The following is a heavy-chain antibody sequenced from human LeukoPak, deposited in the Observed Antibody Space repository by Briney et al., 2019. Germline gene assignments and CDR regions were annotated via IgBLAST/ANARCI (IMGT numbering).Heavy chain of an antibody. CDR3: ARAWSSGYYYWFDP. CDR1: GDSISNYY. CDR2: IYHSGST. V-gene: IGHV4-59*01. D-gene: IGHD3-22*01. J-gene: IGHJ5*02. Sequence: SETLSLTCTVSGDSISNYYWSWIRQPPGKGLEWIGYIYHSGSTNYNSSLKSRVTTSVDTSKNQFSLKLSSVTAADTAVYYCARAWSSGYYYWFDPWGQGTLVTVSS.